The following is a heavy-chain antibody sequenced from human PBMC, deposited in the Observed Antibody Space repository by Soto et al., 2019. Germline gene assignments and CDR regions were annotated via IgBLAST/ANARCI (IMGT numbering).Heavy chain of an antibody. CDR1: GYTFSNYG. J-gene: IGHJ5*02. CDR3: ARVVPGAEAWFGP. Sequence: ASVKVSCKTSGYTFSNYGITWVRQAPGQPLEWLGWISLYSDGTNYAQKFQGRVPMTTDTSTTTAYMELRSLRSDDTAVYYCARVVPGAEAWFGPWGQGTLVTVYS. CDR2: ISLYSDGT. V-gene: IGHV1-18*01. D-gene: IGHD2-2*01.